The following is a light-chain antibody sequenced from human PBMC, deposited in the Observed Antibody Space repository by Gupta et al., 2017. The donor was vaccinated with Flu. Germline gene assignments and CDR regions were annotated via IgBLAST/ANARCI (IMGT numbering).Light chain of an antibody. V-gene: IGKV3-11*02. CDR1: ENFRNF. Sequence: GETATLSCMASENFRNFLAWYQQKPGQPPRLLIYDASNRATGIPPRFSGSGSGRDFTLTITSLEPEDFAVYYCQQRNNLPFTFGPGTKVDMK. J-gene: IGKJ3*01. CDR3: QQRNNLPFT. CDR2: DAS.